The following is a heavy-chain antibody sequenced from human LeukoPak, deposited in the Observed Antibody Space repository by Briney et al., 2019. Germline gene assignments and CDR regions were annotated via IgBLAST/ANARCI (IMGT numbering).Heavy chain of an antibody. CDR3: ARPPALNY. CDR1: GFTFSSYE. D-gene: IGHD3-9*01. V-gene: IGHV3-48*03. CDR2: ISTSGDTI. J-gene: IGHJ4*02. Sequence: GGSLRLSCAASGFTFSSYERNWVRQAPGKGLEWVSYISTSGDTIYYGDSVKGRFTISRDNAENLLYLQMNSLRAEDTAVYYCARPPALNYWGQGTLVTVSS.